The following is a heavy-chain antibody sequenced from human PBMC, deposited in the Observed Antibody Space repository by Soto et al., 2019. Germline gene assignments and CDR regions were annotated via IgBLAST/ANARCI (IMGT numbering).Heavy chain of an antibody. V-gene: IGHV3-74*01. J-gene: IGHJ3*01. CDR2: INRGVSTT. CDR3: AMSLYFESGTYACDV. D-gene: IGHD3-10*01. Sequence: GSLRPSCKASGLTLSKLCMHWVRQARGKGLVWVSCINRGVSTTNYADSVKGRFTISRDNAKNTLYLQTNSLRAEDTAVYFCAMSLYFESGTYACDVGGQGTWVTVS. CDR1: GLTLSKLC.